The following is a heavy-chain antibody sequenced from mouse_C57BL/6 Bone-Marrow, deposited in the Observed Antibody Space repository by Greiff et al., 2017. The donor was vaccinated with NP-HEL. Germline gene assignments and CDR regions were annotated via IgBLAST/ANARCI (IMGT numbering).Heavy chain of an antibody. Sequence: EVQLVESGGGLVKPGGSLKLSCAASGFTFSSYAMSWVRQTPEKRLEWVATISDGGSYTYYPDNVKGRFTISRDNAKNNLYLQMSHLKSEDTAMYYCARPRDGYFPAWFAYWGQGTLVTVSA. V-gene: IGHV5-4*01. CDR1: GFTFSSYA. D-gene: IGHD2-3*01. CDR3: ARPRDGYFPAWFAY. CDR2: ISDGGSYT. J-gene: IGHJ3*01.